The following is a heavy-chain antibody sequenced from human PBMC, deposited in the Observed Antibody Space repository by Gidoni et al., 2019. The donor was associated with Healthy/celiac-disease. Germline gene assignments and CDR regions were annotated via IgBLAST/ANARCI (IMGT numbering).Heavy chain of an antibody. J-gene: IGHJ6*02. V-gene: IGHV1-69*01. Sequence: QVQLVQSGAEVKKPGSSVKVSCKASGGTFSSYAISWVRQAPGQGLEWMGGIIPICGTANYAQKFQGRVTITADESTSTAYMELSSLRSEDTAVYYCARETVTTVGTYYYYYGMDVWGQGTTVTVSS. CDR1: GGTFSSYA. CDR3: ARETVTTVGTYYYYYGMDV. CDR2: IIPICGTA. D-gene: IGHD4-17*01.